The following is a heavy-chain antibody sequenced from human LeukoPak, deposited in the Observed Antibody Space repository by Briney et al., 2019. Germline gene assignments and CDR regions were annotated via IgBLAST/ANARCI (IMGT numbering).Heavy chain of an antibody. Sequence: GGSLRLSCAASGFTFSSYAMSWVRQAPGKGLEWVSAISGSGGSTYYADSVKGRFTISRDNSKNTLYLQMNSLRAEDTAVYYCARTTKRGITMIVVVSGYYFDYWGQGTLVTVSS. V-gene: IGHV3-23*01. CDR1: GFTFSSYA. D-gene: IGHD3-22*01. J-gene: IGHJ4*02. CDR2: ISGSGGST. CDR3: ARTTKRGITMIVVVSGYYFDY.